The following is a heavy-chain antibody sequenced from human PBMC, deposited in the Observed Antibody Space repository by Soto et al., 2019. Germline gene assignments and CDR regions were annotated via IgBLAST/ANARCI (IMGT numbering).Heavy chain of an antibody. CDR3: ATAPIEDSSGYRFDY. V-gene: IGHV4-30-2*01. CDR2: IYNSGST. D-gene: IGHD3-22*01. J-gene: IGHJ4*02. CDR1: GGSVNSGGNS. Sequence: SETLSLTCAVSGGSVNSGGNSWTWIRQPPGKGLEWIGYIYNSGSTHYNPSLKSRVTISLDRSKNQFSLTLSSVTAADTAVYYCATAPIEDSSGYRFDYWGQGTLVTVSS.